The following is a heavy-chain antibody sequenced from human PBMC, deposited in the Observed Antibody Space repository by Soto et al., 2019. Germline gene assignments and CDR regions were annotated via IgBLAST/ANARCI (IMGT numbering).Heavy chain of an antibody. CDR2: IDCDDDK. D-gene: IGHD1-26*01. CDR1: GFSLSTSGMC. Sequence: SGPTLVNPTQTLTLTCTFSGFSLSTSGMCVSWIRQPPGKALEWLALIDCDDDKYYSTSLKTRLTISKDTSKNQVVLTMTNMDPVDTATYYCARIQRYSGSYSWFDPWGQGTLVTVSS. V-gene: IGHV2-70*01. CDR3: ARIQRYSGSYSWFDP. J-gene: IGHJ5*02.